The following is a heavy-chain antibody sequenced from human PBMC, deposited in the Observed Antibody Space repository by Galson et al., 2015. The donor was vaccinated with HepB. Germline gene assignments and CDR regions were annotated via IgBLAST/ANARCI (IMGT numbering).Heavy chain of an antibody. CDR2: INPSGGST. J-gene: IGHJ5*02. CDR3: AETYSSSWYSFDP. CDR1: GYTFTSYY. Sequence: SVKVSCKASGYTFTSYYMHWVRQAPGQGLEWMGIINPSGGSTSYAQKFQGRVTMTRDTSTSTVYMELSSLRSEDTAVYYCAETYSSSWYSFDPWGQGTLVTVSS. D-gene: IGHD6-13*01. V-gene: IGHV1-46*03.